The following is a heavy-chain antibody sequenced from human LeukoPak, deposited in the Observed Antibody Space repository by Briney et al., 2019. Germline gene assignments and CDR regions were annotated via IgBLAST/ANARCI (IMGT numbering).Heavy chain of an antibody. CDR1: GGSITQTNY. V-gene: IGHV4-4*02. Sequence: SEALSLTCGVSGGSITQTNYWTGVRQPPGKGLEWIGEVNLQGSTNYNPSLMGRVAISVDKSENHVSLQLTSVTAADTAVYYCAREGGPYRPLDYSGQGTLVTVSS. CDR2: VNLQGST. CDR3: AREGGPYRPLDY. J-gene: IGHJ4*02.